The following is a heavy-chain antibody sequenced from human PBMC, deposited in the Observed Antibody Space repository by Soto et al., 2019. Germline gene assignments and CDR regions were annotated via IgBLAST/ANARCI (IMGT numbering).Heavy chain of an antibody. D-gene: IGHD2-2*01. V-gene: IGHV3-23*01. J-gene: IGHJ4*02. CDR1: GFTFSSYA. Sequence: GGSLRLSCAASGFTFSSYAMSWVRQAPGKGLEWVSAISGSGGSTYYADSVKGRFTISRDNSKNTLYLQMNSLRAEDTAVYYCAPPIVVVPAAMLGYWGQGTLVTVSS. CDR3: APPIVVVPAAMLGY. CDR2: ISGSGGST.